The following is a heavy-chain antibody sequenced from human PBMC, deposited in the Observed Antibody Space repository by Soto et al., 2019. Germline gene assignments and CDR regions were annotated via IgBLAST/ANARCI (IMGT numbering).Heavy chain of an antibody. CDR1: GGTFSSYA. D-gene: IGHD4-17*01. J-gene: IGHJ6*02. Sequence: SVKVSCKASGGTFSSYAISWVRQAPGQGLEWMGGIIPIFGTANYAQKFQGRVTITADESTSTAYMELSSLRSEDTAVYYCARDTGSTVTTYYYYYGMDVWGQGTTVTVSS. CDR3: ARDTGSTVTTYYYYYGMDV. CDR2: IIPIFGTA. V-gene: IGHV1-69*13.